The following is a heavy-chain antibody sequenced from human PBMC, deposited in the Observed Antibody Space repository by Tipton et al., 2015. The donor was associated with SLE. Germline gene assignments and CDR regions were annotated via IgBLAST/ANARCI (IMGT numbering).Heavy chain of an antibody. CDR2: IYYSGST. D-gene: IGHD3-3*01. Sequence: TLSLTCTVSGGSISSYYWSWIRQPPGKGLEWIGYIYYSGSTNYNPSLKSRVTISVDTSKNQFSLKLRSVTAADTAVYYCARGGFWSGGYYGMDVWGQGTTVTVSS. CDR3: ARGGFWSGGYYGMDV. CDR1: GGSISSYY. V-gene: IGHV4-59*01. J-gene: IGHJ6*02.